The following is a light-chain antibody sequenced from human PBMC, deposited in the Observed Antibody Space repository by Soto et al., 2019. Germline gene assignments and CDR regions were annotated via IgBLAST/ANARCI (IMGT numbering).Light chain of an antibody. Sequence: IVLTQSPVTLSLSPLEGAPLSCGADQSTSNTLAWYQQNPGQAPRLLIFDASKRAAGIPARFSGSGSGTEFTLTITSLEPEDFAVYYCQQRAIWRGVTFGPGTKVDIK. CDR3: QQRAIWRGVT. J-gene: IGKJ3*01. CDR2: DAS. CDR1: QSTSNT. V-gene: IGKV3-11*01.